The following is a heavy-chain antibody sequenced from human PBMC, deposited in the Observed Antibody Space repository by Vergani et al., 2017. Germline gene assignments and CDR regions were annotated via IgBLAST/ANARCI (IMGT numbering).Heavy chain of an antibody. CDR1: GFTFSSYG. J-gene: IGHJ4*02. D-gene: IGHD3-10*01. CDR2: ISYDGSNK. V-gene: IGHV3-30*18. CDR3: AKDPRVLWFGELRG. Sequence: QVQLVESGGGVVQPGRSLRLSCAASGFTFSSYGMHWVRQAPGKGLEWVAVISYDGSNKYYADSVKGRFTISRDNSKNTLYLQMNSLRAEDTAVYYCAKDPRVLWFGELRGWGQGTLVTVSS.